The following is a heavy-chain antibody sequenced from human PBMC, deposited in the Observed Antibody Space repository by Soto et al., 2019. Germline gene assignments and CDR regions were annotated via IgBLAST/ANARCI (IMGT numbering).Heavy chain of an antibody. CDR2: IIANGGT. V-gene: IGHV3-23*01. D-gene: IGHD2-15*01. CDR3: AKDYTVAADPSSVILFDY. J-gene: IGHJ4*02. Sequence: GGFLRLSCAASGFTFNHYAMSWVRQAPGKGLEWVSIIIANGGTFYADSVKGRFTISRDNSKNTVYLQMSSLRVEDTAIYYCAKDYTVAADPSSVILFDYWGQGALVTVSS. CDR1: GFTFNHYA.